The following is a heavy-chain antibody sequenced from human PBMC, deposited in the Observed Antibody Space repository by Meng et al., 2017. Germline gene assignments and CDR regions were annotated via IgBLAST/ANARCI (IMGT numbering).Heavy chain of an antibody. Sequence: EGHVVEAGGDFVKPGGFPRLSCAASGLYLSNAWMSWVRQAPGKGLEWVGRIKSNTDGGTAEYAAPVTGRFTISRDDSKSTLYLQMSGLRIDDTGVYYCTWDDKAVSDYWGQGTLVTGSS. CDR3: TWDDKAVSDY. D-gene: IGHD3-9*01. J-gene: IGHJ4*02. V-gene: IGHV3-15*01. CDR2: IKSNTDGGTA. CDR1: GLYLSNAW.